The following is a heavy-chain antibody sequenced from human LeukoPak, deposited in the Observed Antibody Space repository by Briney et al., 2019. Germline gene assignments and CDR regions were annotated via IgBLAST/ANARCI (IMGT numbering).Heavy chain of an antibody. V-gene: IGHV4-39*01. CDR2: VYSSGST. CDR3: ARRSRSGFFDY. CDR1: GGSINSNTYY. Sequence: PSETLSLTCAVSGGSINSNTYYWGWIRQPPGKGLEWIGSVYSSGSTYYNPSLKSRVAISVDTSKNQFSLRLSSVTAPDAAVYYCARRSRSGFFDYWGQGTLVTVSS. D-gene: IGHD3-10*01. J-gene: IGHJ4*02.